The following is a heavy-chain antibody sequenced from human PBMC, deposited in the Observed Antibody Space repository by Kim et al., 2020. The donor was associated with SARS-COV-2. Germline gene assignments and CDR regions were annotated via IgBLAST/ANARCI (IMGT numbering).Heavy chain of an antibody. CDR3: ARLKSPAVAGT. V-gene: IGHV4-39*01. Sequence: SETLSLTCTVSGGSISSSSYYWGWIRQPPGKGLEWIGSIYYSGSTYYNPSLKSRVTISVDTSKNQFSLKLSSVTAADTAVYYCARLKSPAVAGTWGQGTLVTVSS. J-gene: IGHJ4*02. CDR2: IYYSGST. CDR1: GGSISSSSYY. D-gene: IGHD6-19*01.